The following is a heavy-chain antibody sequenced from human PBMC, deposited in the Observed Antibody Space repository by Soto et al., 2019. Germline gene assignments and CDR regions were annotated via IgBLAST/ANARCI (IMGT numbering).Heavy chain of an antibody. CDR1: GGTFSSYA. Sequence: SVKVSCKASGGTFSSYAISWVRQAPGQGLEWMGGIIPIFGTANYAQKFQGRVTITADESTSTAYMELSSLRSEDTAVYYCARDANYDILTGSNLNHPPSWFDPWGQGTLITVSS. D-gene: IGHD3-9*01. CDR3: ARDANYDILTGSNLNHPPSWFDP. J-gene: IGHJ5*02. V-gene: IGHV1-69*13. CDR2: IIPIFGTA.